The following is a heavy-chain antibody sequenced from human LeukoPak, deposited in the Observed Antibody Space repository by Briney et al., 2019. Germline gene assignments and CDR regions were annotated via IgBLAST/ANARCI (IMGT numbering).Heavy chain of an antibody. D-gene: IGHD1-26*01. CDR1: GFTVSSNY. Sequence: GGSLRLSCAASGFTVSSNYMSWVRQAPGKGLEWVSVIYSGGSTYYADSVKGRFTISGDNSKNTLYLQMNSLRAEDTAVYYCARDPSYSGGWPDYWGQGTLVTVSS. J-gene: IGHJ4*02. CDR2: IYSGGST. CDR3: ARDPSYSGGWPDY. V-gene: IGHV3-66*01.